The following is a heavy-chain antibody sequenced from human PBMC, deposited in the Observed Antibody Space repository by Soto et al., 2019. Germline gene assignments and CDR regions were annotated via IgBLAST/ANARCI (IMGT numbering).Heavy chain of an antibody. J-gene: IGHJ6*02. CDR3: ARDREYYYDSSGNYYYHYGLDV. D-gene: IGHD3-22*01. V-gene: IGHV1-18*04. CDR1: GYTFTDYG. CDR2: ISGYNGNT. Sequence: ASVKVSCKASGYTFTDYGISWVRQAPGQGLEWMGWISGYNGNTKYAQKFQGRVTMTTDTPTNTAYMELRSLRSDDTAVYYCARDREYYYDSSGNYYYHYGLDVWGQGTTVTVSS.